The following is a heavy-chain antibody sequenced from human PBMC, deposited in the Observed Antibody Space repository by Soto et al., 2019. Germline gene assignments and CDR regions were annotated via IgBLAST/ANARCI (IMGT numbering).Heavy chain of an antibody. V-gene: IGHV4-34*01. J-gene: IGHJ4*02. Sequence: QVQLQQWGAGLLKPSETLSLTCAVYGGSFSGYYWSWIRQPPGKGLEWIGEINHSGSTNYNPSLKSRVTISVDTSKNQFSLKLSSVTAADTAVYYCARGPGYSSGWYRKTRNYYFDYWGQGTLVTVSS. CDR2: INHSGST. CDR3: ARGPGYSSGWYRKTRNYYFDY. CDR1: GGSFSGYY. D-gene: IGHD6-19*01.